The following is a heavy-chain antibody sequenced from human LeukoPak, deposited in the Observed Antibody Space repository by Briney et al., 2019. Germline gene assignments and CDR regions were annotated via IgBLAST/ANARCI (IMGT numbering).Heavy chain of an antibody. D-gene: IGHD1-20*01. CDR3: AKDETISGINYFAY. J-gene: IGHJ4*02. Sequence: PGRSLRLSCAASGFTFSSYAMHWVRQAPGKGLEWVAVISYDGSNKYYADSVKGRFTISRDHSRNTLYLDMSNLRAEDTAIYYCAKDETISGINYFAYWGRGTLVTVSS. CDR2: ISYDGSNK. V-gene: IGHV3-30-3*01. CDR1: GFTFSSYA.